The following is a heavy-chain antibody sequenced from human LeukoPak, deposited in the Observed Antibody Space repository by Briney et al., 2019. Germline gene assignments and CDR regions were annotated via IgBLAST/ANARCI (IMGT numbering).Heavy chain of an antibody. CDR2: IYYSGST. CDR1: GGSISSSSYY. CDR3: ARSARWGGSTDNDY. Sequence: SETLSLTCTVSGGSISSSSYYWGWIRQPPGKGLEWIGSIYYSGSTYYNPSLKSRVTISVDTSKNQFSLKLSSVTAADTAVYYCARSARWGGSTDNDYWGQGTLVTVSS. J-gene: IGHJ4*02. V-gene: IGHV4-39*07. D-gene: IGHD5-24*01.